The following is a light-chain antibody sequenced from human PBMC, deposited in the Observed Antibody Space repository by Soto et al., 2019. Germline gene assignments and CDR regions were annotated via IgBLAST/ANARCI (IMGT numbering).Light chain of an antibody. CDR2: DVT. CDR1: SSDSDGYNY. CDR3: SSYTSTSTPYV. J-gene: IGLJ1*01. V-gene: IGLV2-14*03. Sequence: QSALTQPASVSGSPGQSIAISCTGTSSDSDGYNYVSWYQQHPGKAPKLLIYDVTHRPSGVSNRFSGSKSGDTASLTISGLQAEDEADYYCSSYTSTSTPYVFGTGTKLTVL.